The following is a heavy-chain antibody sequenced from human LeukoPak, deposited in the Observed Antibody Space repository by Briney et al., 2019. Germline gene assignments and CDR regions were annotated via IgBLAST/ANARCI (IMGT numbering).Heavy chain of an antibody. J-gene: IGHJ4*02. Sequence: GGSLRLSCAASGFTFSSYEMNWVRQAPGRGLEWVSYIGNTGRTIYYADSVQGRFTISRDNAKKSLYLQMNSLRAEDTAIYYCVRGDRYFFDFWGQGRLVTVSS. CDR2: IGNTGRTI. D-gene: IGHD1-14*01. V-gene: IGHV3-48*03. CDR3: VRGDRYFFDF. CDR1: GFTFSSYE.